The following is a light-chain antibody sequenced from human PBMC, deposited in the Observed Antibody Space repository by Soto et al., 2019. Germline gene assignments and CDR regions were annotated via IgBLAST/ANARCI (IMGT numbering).Light chain of an antibody. Sequence: DIVLTQSPGTLSLSPGERATLSCRASQSVSSNYLAWYQQRPGQAPRLLIYGASTRATGIPDRFSGSGSGTDFTLTISRLEPEDFAVYYCQQYGSLSWTCGQGTKVEIK. J-gene: IGKJ1*01. CDR2: GAS. CDR3: QQYGSLSWT. CDR1: QSVSSNY. V-gene: IGKV3-20*01.